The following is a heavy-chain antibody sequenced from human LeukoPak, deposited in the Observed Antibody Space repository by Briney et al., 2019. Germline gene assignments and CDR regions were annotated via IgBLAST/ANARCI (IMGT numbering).Heavy chain of an antibody. J-gene: IGHJ3*01. CDR3: ARNFLPAASGAFDF. V-gene: IGHV4-59*01. CDR1: GGSMSGYY. CDR2: IYYSGGT. Sequence: PSETLSLTCTVSGGSMSGYYWSWIRQPPGKGLEWIGYIYYSGGTNYNPSLQSRVAISVDTSKNQFSLKLSSLTAADTAVYYCARNFLPAASGAFDFWGQGTLVTVSS. D-gene: IGHD2-2*01.